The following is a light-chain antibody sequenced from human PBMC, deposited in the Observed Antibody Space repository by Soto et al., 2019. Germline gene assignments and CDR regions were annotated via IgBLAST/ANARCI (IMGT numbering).Light chain of an antibody. CDR1: QSLLHSNGYNY. CDR3: MEDLYTPYT. CDR2: LGS. J-gene: IGKJ2*01. V-gene: IGKV2-28*01. Sequence: DIVMTQSPLSLPVTPGEPASISCRSSQSLLHSNGYNYLDWYLQKPGQSPQLLIYLGSNRASRVPHRVIGSGSGSDLSLKISRVDADEVEVYYCMEDLYTPYTCGKGTKLVIK.